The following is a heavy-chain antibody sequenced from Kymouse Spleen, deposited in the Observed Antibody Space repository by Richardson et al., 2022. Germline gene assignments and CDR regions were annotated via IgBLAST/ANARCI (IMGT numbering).Heavy chain of an antibody. V-gene: IGHV3-30*18. D-gene: IGHD6-6*01. CDR2: ISYDGSNK. CDR1: GFTFSSYG. Sequence: QVQLVESGGGVVQPGRSLRLSCAASGFTFSSYGMHWVRQAPGKGLEWVAVISYDGSNKYYADSVKGRFTISRDNSKNTLYLQMNSLRAEDTAVYYCAKDQYSSSSVFDYWGQGTLVTVSS. CDR3: AKDQYSSSSVFDY. J-gene: IGHJ4*02.